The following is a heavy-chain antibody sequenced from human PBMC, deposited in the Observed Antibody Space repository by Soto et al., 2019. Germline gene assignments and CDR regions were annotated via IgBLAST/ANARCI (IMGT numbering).Heavy chain of an antibody. Sequence: SETLSLTCAVYGGSFSGYYWSWIRQPPGKGLEWIGEINHSGSTNYNPSLKSRVTISVDTSKNQFSLKLSSVTAADTAVYYCARGSAVAGTADFDYWGQGTLVTVSS. J-gene: IGHJ4*02. CDR3: ARGSAVAGTADFDY. D-gene: IGHD6-19*01. V-gene: IGHV4-34*01. CDR1: GGSFSGYY. CDR2: INHSGST.